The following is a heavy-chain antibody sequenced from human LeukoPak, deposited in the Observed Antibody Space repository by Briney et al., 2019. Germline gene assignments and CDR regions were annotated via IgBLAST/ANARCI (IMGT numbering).Heavy chain of an antibody. CDR1: GFTFGSYA. D-gene: IGHD3-9*01. CDR3: ANLKSYFDY. V-gene: IGHV3-23*01. Sequence: GGSLRLSCSASGFTFGSYAMSWVRQAPGKGLEWVSAISGSDGSTYYADSVKGRFTISRDNSKNTLYLQMNSLRAEDTAVYYCANLKSYFDYWGQGTLVTVSS. CDR2: ISGSDGST. J-gene: IGHJ4*02.